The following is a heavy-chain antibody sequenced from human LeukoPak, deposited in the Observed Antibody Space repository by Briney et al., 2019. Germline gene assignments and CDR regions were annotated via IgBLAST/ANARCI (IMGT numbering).Heavy chain of an antibody. D-gene: IGHD6-13*01. V-gene: IGHV3-30-3*01. CDR3: AKVPGGYSSSWYYFDY. CDR1: GFTFSSYA. J-gene: IGHJ4*02. CDR2: ISYDGSNK. Sequence: GGSLRLSCAASGFTFSSYAMHWVRQAPGKGLEWVAVISYDGSNKYYADSVKGRFTISRDNSKNTLYLQMNSLRAEDTAVYYCAKVPGGYSSSWYYFDYWGQGTLVTVSS.